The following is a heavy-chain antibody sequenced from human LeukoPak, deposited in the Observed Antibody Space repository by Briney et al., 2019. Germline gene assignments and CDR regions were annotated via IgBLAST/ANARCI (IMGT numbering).Heavy chain of an antibody. Sequence: ASVKVSCKASGGTFSSYAISWVRQAPGQGLEWMGRIIPIFGIANYAQKFQGRVTITADKSTSTAYMELSSLRSEDTAVYYCARSLGYCSSTSCPFDYWGQGTLVTASS. CDR3: ARSLGYCSSTSCPFDY. V-gene: IGHV1-69*04. CDR2: IIPIFGIA. CDR1: GGTFSSYA. D-gene: IGHD2-2*01. J-gene: IGHJ4*02.